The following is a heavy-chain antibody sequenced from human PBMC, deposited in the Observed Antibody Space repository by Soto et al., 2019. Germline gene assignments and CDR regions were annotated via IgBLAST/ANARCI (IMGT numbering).Heavy chain of an antibody. CDR3: ARDSIDSSAVLDY. Sequence: SVKVSCKASGGSFSSYAISWVRQAPGQGLEWMGGIIPIFGTANYAQKFQGRATITADESTSTAYMELSSLRSEDTAVYYCARDSIDSSAVLDYWGQGTLVTVSS. J-gene: IGHJ4*02. CDR1: GGSFSSYA. D-gene: IGHD6-19*01. V-gene: IGHV1-69*13. CDR2: IIPIFGTA.